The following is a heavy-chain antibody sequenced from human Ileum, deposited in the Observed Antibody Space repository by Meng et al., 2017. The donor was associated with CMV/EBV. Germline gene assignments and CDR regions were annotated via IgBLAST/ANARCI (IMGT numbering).Heavy chain of an antibody. CDR1: GYTFTNYW. CDR3: ARDHGDYDGTFDY. Sequence: VHSGAVVKKPGDPGKVACKASGYTFTNYWISWVRQAPGQGLEWMGWISAYNGNTNYAQKFQGRVTMTTATSTSTAYMELRSLRSDDTAVYYCARDHGDYDGTFDYWGQGILVTVSS. J-gene: IGHJ4*02. D-gene: IGHD4-17*01. CDR2: ISAYNGNT. V-gene: IGHV1-18*01.